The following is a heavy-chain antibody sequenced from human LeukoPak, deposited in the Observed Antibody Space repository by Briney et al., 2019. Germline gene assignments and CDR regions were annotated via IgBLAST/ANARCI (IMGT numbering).Heavy chain of an antibody. CDR3: ARDQGGYALPFDY. CDR2: INTNTGNP. V-gene: IGHV7-4-1*02. Sequence: ASVKVSCKSSGYTFNSYGITWVRQAPGQGLEWMGWINTNTGNPTYAQGFTGRFVFSLDTSVSTAYLQISSLKAEDTAVYYCARDQGGYALPFDYWGQGTLVTVSS. J-gene: IGHJ4*02. D-gene: IGHD5-12*01. CDR1: GYTFNSYG.